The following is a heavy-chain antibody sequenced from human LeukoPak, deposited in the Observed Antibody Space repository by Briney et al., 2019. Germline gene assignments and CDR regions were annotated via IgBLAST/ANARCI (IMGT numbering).Heavy chain of an antibody. V-gene: IGHV3-30*02. J-gene: IGHJ4*02. CDR1: GFTFSSYG. CDR2: IRSDGSNK. CDR3: TRDFED. Sequence: GGSLRLSCAASGFTFSSYGMHWVRQAPGKGLEWVAFIRSDGSNKYYADSVKGRFTISRDNSKLYLQMNSLRAEDTAVYYCTRDFEDWGQGTLVTVSS.